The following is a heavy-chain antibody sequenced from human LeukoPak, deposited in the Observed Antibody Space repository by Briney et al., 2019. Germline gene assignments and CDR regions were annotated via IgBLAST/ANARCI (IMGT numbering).Heavy chain of an antibody. D-gene: IGHD3-22*01. CDR1: GFTFTSYA. CDR2: ISGSGGST. Sequence: GGSLRLSCAASGFTFTSYAMSWVRQAPGEGLEWVSAISGSGGSTYYADSVKGRLTISRDNSKNTLYLQMNSLRAEDTAVYYCAKGRYYYDSSDAFDIWGQGTMVTVSS. V-gene: IGHV3-23*01. CDR3: AKGRYYYDSSDAFDI. J-gene: IGHJ3*02.